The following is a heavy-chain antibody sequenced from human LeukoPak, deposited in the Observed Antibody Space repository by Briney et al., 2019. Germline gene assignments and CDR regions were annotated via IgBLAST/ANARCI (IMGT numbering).Heavy chain of an antibody. J-gene: IGHJ4*02. Sequence: GASVKVSCKASGYTFTSYYMHWVRQAPGQGLEWMGIINPSGGSTSYAQKFQGRVTMTRDTSTSTIYMELSSLRSVDTAVYYCARLGGSYFDYWGQGTLVTVSS. D-gene: IGHD1-26*01. CDR3: ARLGGSYFDY. CDR2: INPSGGST. V-gene: IGHV1-46*01. CDR1: GYTFTSYY.